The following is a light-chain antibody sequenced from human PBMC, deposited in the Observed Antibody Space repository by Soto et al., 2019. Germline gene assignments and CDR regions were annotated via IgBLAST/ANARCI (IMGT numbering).Light chain of an antibody. CDR1: QSVSSNY. Sequence: EIVFTQSPGTLSLSPGERATLSCRASQSVSSNYLAWYQQRPGQAPRLLIYGASSRATGIPDRFSGSGSGTDFTLTISRLEPEDFAVYYCHQYDSWTFGQGTKVDIK. CDR3: HQYDSWT. CDR2: GAS. V-gene: IGKV3-20*01. J-gene: IGKJ1*01.